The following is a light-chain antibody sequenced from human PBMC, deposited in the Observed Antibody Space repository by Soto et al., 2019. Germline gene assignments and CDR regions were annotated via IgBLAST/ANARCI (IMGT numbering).Light chain of an antibody. CDR2: DAS. V-gene: IGKV1-5*01. CDR1: RSMGNW. CDR3: QQYNRFSPWT. Sequence: DIQMTQSPSTLSASVGDRVTITCRASRSMGNWLAWYQQKPGKAPKLLIYDASILESGVPSRFSGSGSGTEFTLTISSLQPDDFATYYCQQYNRFSPWTFGQGTKVEIK. J-gene: IGKJ1*01.